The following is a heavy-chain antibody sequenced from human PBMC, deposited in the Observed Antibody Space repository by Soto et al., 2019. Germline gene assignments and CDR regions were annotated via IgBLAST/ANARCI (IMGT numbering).Heavy chain of an antibody. D-gene: IGHD6-19*01. CDR1: GFTFSDYA. J-gene: IGHJ4*02. Sequence: VQLVESGGGVVQPGRSLRLSCAASGFTFSDYAMHWVRQAPGKGLEWVAVVSHDGRNTHYADSVKGRFTISRDSSKNTVSLEMTSLRAEDRGVYYCAKGGRQWLVTSGFNYWGQGALVTVSS. CDR3: AKGGRQWLVTSGFNY. V-gene: IGHV3-30*18. CDR2: VSHDGRNT.